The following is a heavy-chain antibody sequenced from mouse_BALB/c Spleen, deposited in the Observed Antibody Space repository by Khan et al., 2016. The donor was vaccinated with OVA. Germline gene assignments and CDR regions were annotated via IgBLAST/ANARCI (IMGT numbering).Heavy chain of an antibody. J-gene: IGHJ3*01. V-gene: IGHV1-84*01. D-gene: IGHD2-1*01. Sequence: LLESGPELVKPGASVRISCKASGYTFTDYYINWMKQRPGQGLEWIGWIYPGNVNTKYNEKFKDKAILTADKSSSTAYMQLSSLTSEDSAVYFCAREGYYGNSRAWFAYWGQGTLVTVST. CDR2: IYPGNVNT. CDR1: GYTFTDYY. CDR3: AREGYYGNSRAWFAY.